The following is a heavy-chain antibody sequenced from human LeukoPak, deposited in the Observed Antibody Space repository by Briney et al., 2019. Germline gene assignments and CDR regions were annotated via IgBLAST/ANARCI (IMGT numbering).Heavy chain of an antibody. Sequence: ASVKVSCKASGYTFTSYGFSWVRQAPGQGLEYMGWICAHSGDTNYAQKFQGSVTLTTDTSTSTAYMELRSLKSDDTALYYCARHQMVTDNNVDYWGQGTLVTVSS. CDR2: ICAHSGDT. CDR3: ARHQMVTDNNVDY. CDR1: GYTFTSYG. D-gene: IGHD2-8*01. V-gene: IGHV1-18*04. J-gene: IGHJ4*02.